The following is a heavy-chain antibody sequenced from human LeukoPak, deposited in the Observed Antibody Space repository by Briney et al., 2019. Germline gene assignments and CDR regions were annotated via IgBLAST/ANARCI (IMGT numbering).Heavy chain of an antibody. V-gene: IGHV1-2*02. J-gene: IGHJ4*02. CDR3: ARDPLGYCSGGSCPGYYFDY. CDR2: INPNSGGT. Sequence: ASVKVSCMASGYTFTGYYMHWVRQAPGQGLEWMGWINPNSGGTNYAQKFQGRVTMTRDTSISTAYMELSRLRSDDTAVYYCARDPLGYCSGGSCPGYYFDYWGQGTLVTVSS. D-gene: IGHD2-15*01. CDR1: GYTFTGYY.